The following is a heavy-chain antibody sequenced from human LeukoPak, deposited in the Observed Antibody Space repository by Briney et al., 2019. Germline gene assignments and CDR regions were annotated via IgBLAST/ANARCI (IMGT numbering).Heavy chain of an antibody. Sequence: PSETLSLTCTVSGGSISSSSYYWGWIRQPPGKGLEWIGSIYYSGSTYYNPSLKSRVTISVDTSKNQFSLKLSSVTAADTALYYCARDLVGATGDYWGQGTLVTVSS. CDR2: IYYSGST. D-gene: IGHD1-26*01. V-gene: IGHV4-39*07. CDR1: GGSISSSSYY. J-gene: IGHJ4*02. CDR3: ARDLVGATGDY.